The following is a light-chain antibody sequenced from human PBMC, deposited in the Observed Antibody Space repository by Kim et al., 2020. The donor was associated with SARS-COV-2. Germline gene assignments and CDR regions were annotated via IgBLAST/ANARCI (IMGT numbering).Light chain of an antibody. V-gene: IGLV2-8*01. J-gene: IGLJ3*02. CDR3: SSHAGSNNFLV. CDR1: SGDVGSYDY. CDR2: AVT. Sequence: VTISCTGTSGDVGSYDYVSWSQQHTGKATKVMIYAVTKRPSGVPDRFSGSKSGNTASLTVSGLQAEDEADYYCSSHAGSNNFLVFGGGTQLTVL.